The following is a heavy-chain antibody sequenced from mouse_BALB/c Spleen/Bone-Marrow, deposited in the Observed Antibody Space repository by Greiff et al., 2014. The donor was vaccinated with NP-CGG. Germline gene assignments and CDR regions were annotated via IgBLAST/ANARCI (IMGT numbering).Heavy chain of an antibody. Sequence: QVQLQQSGPGLVAPSQSLSITCTVSGFSLTNYGVHWVRQPPGKGLEWLGVIWADGSTNYNSALMSRLSISKDNSKSQVFFKMNSLQTDDTAMYYCAWITTATGAMDYWGQGTSVTVSS. J-gene: IGHJ4*01. CDR1: GFSLTNYG. D-gene: IGHD1-2*01. V-gene: IGHV2-9*02. CDR3: AWITTATGAMDY. CDR2: IWADGST.